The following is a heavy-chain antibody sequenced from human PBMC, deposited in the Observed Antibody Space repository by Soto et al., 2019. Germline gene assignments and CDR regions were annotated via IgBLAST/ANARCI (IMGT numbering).Heavy chain of an antibody. CDR3: ARVPRGRGYYYYYYGMDV. Sequence: SETLSLTCAVYGGSFSGYYWSWIRQPPGKGLEWIGEINHSGGTNYNPSLKSRVTISVDTSKNQFSLKLSSVTAADTAMYYCARVPRGRGYYYYYYGMDVWGQGTTVTVSS. CDR1: GGSFSGYY. D-gene: IGHD2-15*01. CDR2: INHSGGT. V-gene: IGHV4-34*01. J-gene: IGHJ6*02.